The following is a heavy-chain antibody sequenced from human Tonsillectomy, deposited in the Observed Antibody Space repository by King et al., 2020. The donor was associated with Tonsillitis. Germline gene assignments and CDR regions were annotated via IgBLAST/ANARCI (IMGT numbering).Heavy chain of an antibody. Sequence: VQLQQSGQGLVQPSQTLSLTCVLSGDRVSSNTAAWNWIRPSPSRGLEWLGRTYYRSKWYNDYAEAVKSRISINPDTSKNQFSLQLTSVTPEDTAVYYCLSGWYFDTWGQGTQVTVSS. CDR3: LSGWYFDT. V-gene: IGHV6-1*01. CDR2: TYYRSKWYN. D-gene: IGHD1-1*01. J-gene: IGHJ4*02. CDR1: GDRVSSNTAA.